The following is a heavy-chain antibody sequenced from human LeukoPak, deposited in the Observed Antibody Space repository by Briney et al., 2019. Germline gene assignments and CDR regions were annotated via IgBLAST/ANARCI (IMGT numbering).Heavy chain of an antibody. J-gene: IGHJ4*02. V-gene: IGHV3-53*01. CDR1: GFTVSSNY. D-gene: IGHD2-2*01. Sequence: GGSLRLSCAASGFTVSSNYMSWARQAPGKGLEWVSVIYSGGSTYYADSVKGRFTISRDNSKNTLYLQMNSLRAEDTAVYYCAREELGYCSSTSCSRHFDYWGQGTLVTVSS. CDR2: IYSGGST. CDR3: AREELGYCSSTSCSRHFDY.